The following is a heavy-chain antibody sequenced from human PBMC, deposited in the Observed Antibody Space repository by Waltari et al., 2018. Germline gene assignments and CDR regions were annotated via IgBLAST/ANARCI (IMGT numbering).Heavy chain of an antibody. Sequence: EVQLVESGGGLIQPGGSLRLSCAASGFTVSSNYMSWVRQAPGKGLEWVSVIYSGGSTYYVDSVKGRFTISRDNSKNTLYLQMNSLRAEDTAVYYCARAYYDFWSGYYSDYWGQGTLVTVSS. CDR1: GFTVSSNY. CDR3: ARAYYDFWSGYYSDY. CDR2: IYSGGST. D-gene: IGHD3-3*01. V-gene: IGHV3-53*01. J-gene: IGHJ4*02.